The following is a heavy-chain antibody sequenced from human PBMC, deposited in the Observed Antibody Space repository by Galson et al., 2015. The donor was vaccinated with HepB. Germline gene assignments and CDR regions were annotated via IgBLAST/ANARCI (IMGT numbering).Heavy chain of an antibody. V-gene: IGHV5-10-1*01. D-gene: IGHD3-10*01. CDR1: GYSFTSYW. Sequence: QSGAEVKKPGESLRISCKGSGYSFTSYWISWVRQMPGKGLEWMGRIDPSDSYTNYSPSFQGHVTISADKSISTAYLQWSSLKASDTAMYYCARRVVTMVRGNYGMDVWGQGTTVTVSS. CDR2: IDPSDSYT. J-gene: IGHJ6*02. CDR3: ARRVVTMVRGNYGMDV.